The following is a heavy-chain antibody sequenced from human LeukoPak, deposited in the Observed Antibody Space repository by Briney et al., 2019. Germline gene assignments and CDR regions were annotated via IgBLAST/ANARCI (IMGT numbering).Heavy chain of an antibody. J-gene: IGHJ5*02. D-gene: IGHD3-16*02. V-gene: IGHV4-34*01. CDR1: GGSFSGYY. Sequence: SETLSLTCAVYGGSFSGYYWSWIRQPPGKGLEWIGEINHSGSTNYNPSLKSRVTISVDTSKNQFSLKLSSVTAADTAVYYCARGLRDYVWGSYRHPNWFDPWGQGTLVTVSS. CDR2: INHSGST. CDR3: ARGLRDYVWGSYRHPNWFDP.